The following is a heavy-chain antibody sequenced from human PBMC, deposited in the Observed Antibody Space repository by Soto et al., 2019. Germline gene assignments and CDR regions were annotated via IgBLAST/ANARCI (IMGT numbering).Heavy chain of an antibody. V-gene: IGHV3-64*01. CDR3: ARGYIGGWYSSSWYPSDY. Sequence: EVQLVESGGGLVQPGGSLRLSCAASGFTFSSYAMHWVRQAPGKGLEYVSATSSNGGSTYYANSVKGRFTISRDNSKNTLYLQMGSLRAEDMAVYYCARGYIGGWYSSSWYPSDYWGQGTLVTVSS. CDR1: GFTFSSYA. J-gene: IGHJ4*02. D-gene: IGHD6-13*01. CDR2: TSSNGGST.